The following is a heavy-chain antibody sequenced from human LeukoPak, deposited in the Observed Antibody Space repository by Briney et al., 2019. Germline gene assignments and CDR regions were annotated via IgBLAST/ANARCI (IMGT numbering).Heavy chain of an antibody. D-gene: IGHD6-6*01. J-gene: IGHJ4*02. Sequence: AGGSLRLSCSASGFNLSSYSMIWLRQAPGKGLEWVSGINSNGDEVYYADSVRGRFTISRDNSNNALYLQMDSLRAEDTAVYYCANWVGSSSRDYWGQGTLVTVSS. CDR1: GFNLSSYS. V-gene: IGHV3-23*01. CDR3: ANWVGSSSRDY. CDR2: INSNGDEV.